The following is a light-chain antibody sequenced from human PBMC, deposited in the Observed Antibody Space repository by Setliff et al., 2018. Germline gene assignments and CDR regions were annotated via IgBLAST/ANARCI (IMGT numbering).Light chain of an antibody. J-gene: IGLJ1*01. CDR3: TSYTSSSTYV. V-gene: IGLV2-14*01. Sequence: QSALTQPASVSGSPGQSITISCTGTSSDVGGYNYVSWYQQHPGKAPKLMTYDVSKRPSGISNRFSGSKSGNTASLTISGLQAEDEADYYCTSYTSSSTYVFGTGTKGTVL. CDR1: SSDVGGYNY. CDR2: DVS.